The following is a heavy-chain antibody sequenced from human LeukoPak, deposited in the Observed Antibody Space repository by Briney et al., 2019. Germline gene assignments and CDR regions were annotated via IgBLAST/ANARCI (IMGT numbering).Heavy chain of an antibody. D-gene: IGHD2-15*01. Sequence: TGGSLRLSCAASGFSVSGNYMSWVRQAPGKGLEWVSFIHTTGSTFYADSVKGRFTISRDNSKNTLYLQMNSLRAEDTAMYYCARGYCSGGSCSKFDYWGQGTLVTVSP. J-gene: IGHJ4*02. CDR1: GFSVSGNY. V-gene: IGHV3-53*01. CDR3: ARGYCSGGSCSKFDY. CDR2: IHTTGST.